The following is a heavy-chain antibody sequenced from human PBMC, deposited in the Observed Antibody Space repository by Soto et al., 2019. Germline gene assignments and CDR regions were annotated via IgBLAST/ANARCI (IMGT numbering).Heavy chain of an antibody. CDR2: IDSDDDK. CDR1: GFALSTSGMC. Sequence: SGPTLVNPTQTLTVTCTFSGFALSTSGMCINWIRQPPGKALEWLGIIDSDDDKYYSPSLKTRLTISKDTSKNQVVLTMTNMDPVDTATYYCARSRYYYDSSDYYGNTFDIWGQGTMVTASS. V-gene: IGHV2-70*01. D-gene: IGHD3-22*01. CDR3: ARSRYYYDSSDYYGNTFDI. J-gene: IGHJ3*02.